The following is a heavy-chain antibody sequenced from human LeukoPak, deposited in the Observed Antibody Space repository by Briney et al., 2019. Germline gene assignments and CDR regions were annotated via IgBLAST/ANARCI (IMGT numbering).Heavy chain of an antibody. J-gene: IGHJ5*02. Sequence: SQTLSLTCTVSGGSISSGGYYWSWIRQHPGKGLEWIGYIYYSGSTYYNPSLKSRVTISVDTSKNQFSLKLSSVTAADTAVYYGARAEMNYGDYVRGNWFDPWGQGTLVTVSS. D-gene: IGHD4-17*01. CDR1: GGSISSGGYY. CDR2: IYYSGST. V-gene: IGHV4-31*03. CDR3: ARAEMNYGDYVRGNWFDP.